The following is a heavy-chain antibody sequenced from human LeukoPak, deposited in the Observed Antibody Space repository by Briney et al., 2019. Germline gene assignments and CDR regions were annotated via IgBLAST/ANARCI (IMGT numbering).Heavy chain of an antibody. Sequence: ASVKVSCKASGSTFTAYSMHWVRQAPAQGLEWMGWINPNSGGTNYVQKFQGRGTMTTDKYTSIAYMELNNLRSDDTAVYYCAREGERTADLLGDNFHYNGLDVWGQGTTVTVSS. CDR2: INPNSGGT. CDR3: AREGERTADLLGDNFHYNGLDV. V-gene: IGHV1-2*02. CDR1: GSTFTAYS. J-gene: IGHJ6*02. D-gene: IGHD1-20*01.